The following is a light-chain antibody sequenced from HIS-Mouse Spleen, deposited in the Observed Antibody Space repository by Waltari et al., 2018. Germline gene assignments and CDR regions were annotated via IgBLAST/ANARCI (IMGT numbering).Light chain of an antibody. Sequence: QSALTQPASVSGSPGQSITISCTGTSSDVGGSNYVSLYQQHPGKAPKLMIYQVSNRPSGVSNRFSGSKSGNTASLTISGLQAEDEADYYCSSYTSSSTLVFGGGTKLTVL. CDR3: SSYTSSSTLV. CDR2: QVS. J-gene: IGLJ2*01. CDR1: SSDVGGSNY. V-gene: IGLV2-14*01.